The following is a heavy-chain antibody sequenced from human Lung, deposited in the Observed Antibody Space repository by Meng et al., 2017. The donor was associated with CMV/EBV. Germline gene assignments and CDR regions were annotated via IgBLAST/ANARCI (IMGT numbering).Heavy chain of an antibody. Sequence: QVHLGGFGGGVVQPGRSLRLSCAVSGFMFSDYGMHWVRQAPGKAPEWVAFILKDGSDKFYRDSVKGRFTISRDPGKNTLYLQMDSLRPEDTAIYYCVRDGDSSNWPLDYWGQGTLVTVSS. CDR3: VRDGDSSNWPLDY. D-gene: IGHD6-13*01. CDR2: ILKDGSDK. V-gene: IGHV3-30*03. CDR1: GFMFSDYG. J-gene: IGHJ4*02.